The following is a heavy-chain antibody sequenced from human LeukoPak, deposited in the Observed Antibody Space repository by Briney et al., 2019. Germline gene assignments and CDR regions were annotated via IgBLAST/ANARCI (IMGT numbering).Heavy chain of an antibody. CDR3: ATGGHWDYFDY. CDR1: GYSFSMYG. CDR2: ITAYKGNTKYAHT. V-gene: IGHV1-18*01. Sequence: GASVKVSCKASGYSFSMYGISWVRQAPREGLEWMGWITAYKGNTKYAHTNYARRFQGRVTMTTDTSTSTAYMELRSLGSEDTAVYYCATGGHWDYFDYWGQGTLVTVSS. J-gene: IGHJ4*02. D-gene: IGHD3-16*01.